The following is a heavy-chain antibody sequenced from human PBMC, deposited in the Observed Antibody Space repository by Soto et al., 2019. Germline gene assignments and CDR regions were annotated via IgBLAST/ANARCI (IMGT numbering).Heavy chain of an antibody. CDR1: GGNISSYY. V-gene: IGHV4-59*01. J-gene: IGHJ4*02. CDR3: ARDSSSPYSSGWYYFDY. Sequence: SETQSLTSTVSGGNISSYYWSWIRQPPGKGLEWIGYIYYSGSTNYNPSLKSRVTISVDTSKNQFSLKLSSVTAADTAVYYCARDSSSPYSSGWYYFDYWGQGTLVTVSS. CDR2: IYYSGST. D-gene: IGHD6-19*01.